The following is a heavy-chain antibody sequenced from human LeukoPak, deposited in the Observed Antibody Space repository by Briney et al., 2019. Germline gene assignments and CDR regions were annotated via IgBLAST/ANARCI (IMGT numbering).Heavy chain of an antibody. Sequence: SETLSLTCTVSGGSISGYYWSWIRQPPGRGLDWIAYIYYSGRTNYNPSLKSRVTISVDTSQNQFSLKLSSVTAADTAVYYCAREGVVTHWGQGTLVTVSS. J-gene: IGHJ4*02. V-gene: IGHV4-59*01. CDR1: GGSISGYY. D-gene: IGHD3-3*01. CDR2: IYYSGRT. CDR3: AREGVVTH.